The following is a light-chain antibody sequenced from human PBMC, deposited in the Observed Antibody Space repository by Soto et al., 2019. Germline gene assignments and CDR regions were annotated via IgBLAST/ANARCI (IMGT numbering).Light chain of an antibody. J-gene: IGKJ2*01. CDR1: QSLLHLNGYNY. CDR2: VGS. CDR3: LQALQTPYI. V-gene: IGKV2-28*01. Sequence: DIVMTQSPLSLSVTPGEPASISCRSSQSLLHLNGYNYLDWYLQKPGRSPQPLIYVGSTRASGVPDRFSGSGSRTDFTLRTTRVETEDVGVYYCLQALQTPYIFGQGTKLQIK.